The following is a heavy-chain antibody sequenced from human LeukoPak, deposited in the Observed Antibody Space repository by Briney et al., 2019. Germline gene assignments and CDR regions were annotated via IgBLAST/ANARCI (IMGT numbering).Heavy chain of an antibody. J-gene: IGHJ4*02. CDR2: INPNSGGT. V-gene: IGHV1-2*02. CDR1: GYTFTGYY. Sequence: ASVKVSCKASGYTFTGYYMHWVRQAPGQGLEWMGWINPNSGGTNYAQKFQGRVTMTRNTSISTAYMELSSLSSEDTAVYYCARGPSNEPGSYYSIWPQLPDYWGQGTLVTVSS. D-gene: IGHD3-10*01. CDR3: ARGPSNEPGSYYSIWPQLPDY.